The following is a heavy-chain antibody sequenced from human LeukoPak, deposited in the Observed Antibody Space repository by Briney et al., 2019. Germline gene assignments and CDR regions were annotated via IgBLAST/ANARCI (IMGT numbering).Heavy chain of an antibody. CDR3: ARAYDTSGYFFAFDI. J-gene: IGHJ3*02. D-gene: IGHD3-22*01. CDR2: IYYSGST. V-gene: IGHV4-59*01. Sequence: SETLSLTCTVSGGSISSYYWSWIRQPPGKGLEWIGYIYYSGSTNYNPSLKSRVTISVDTSKNQFSLKLSSVTAADTAVSYCARAYDTSGYFFAFDIWGQGTMVTVSS. CDR1: GGSISSYY.